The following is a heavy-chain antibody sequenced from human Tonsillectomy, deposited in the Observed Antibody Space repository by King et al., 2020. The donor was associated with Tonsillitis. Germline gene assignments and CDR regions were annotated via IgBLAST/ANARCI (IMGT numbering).Heavy chain of an antibody. D-gene: IGHD6-19*01. V-gene: IGHV3-23*04. CDR1: GFTFSSYA. CDR3: ANLGQWLKDYYYYGVDV. Sequence: QLVQSGGGLVQPGGSLRLSCAASGFTFSSYAMSWVRQAPGKGLEWVSAISGSGGSGSGGSTYYADSVKCRFTVSRDNSKNTQYLQLNSLRAEDTAVSYCANLGQWLKDYYYYGVDVWGQGTTVTVSS. J-gene: IGHJ6*02. CDR2: ISGSGGSGSGGST.